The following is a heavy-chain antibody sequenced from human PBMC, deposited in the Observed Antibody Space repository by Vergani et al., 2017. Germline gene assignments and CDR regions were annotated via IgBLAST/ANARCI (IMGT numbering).Heavy chain of an antibody. CDR2: ISYDGTQK. D-gene: IGHD1-1*01. CDR1: GSTSSYYG. CDR3: ATKSCGTPGCQIGYFRE. V-gene: IGHV3-30*03. J-gene: IGHJ1*01. Sequence: QVHLVESGGGVVQPGRSLRLSCVASGSTSSYYGLHWVRQAPGKGLEWVAMISYDGTQKYYADSVKGRFTISRDNSKSTLYLQMNSLRTEDTAVYYCATKSCGTPGCQIGYFREWGQGTVVTVSS.